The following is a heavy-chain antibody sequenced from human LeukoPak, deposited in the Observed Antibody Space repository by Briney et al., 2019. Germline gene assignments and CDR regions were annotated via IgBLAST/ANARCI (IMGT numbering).Heavy chain of an antibody. CDR1: GFTFSSYS. J-gene: IGHJ6*02. CDR2: ISSSSSYI. D-gene: IGHD2-2*01. CDR3: TRKYCSSTSCRSYYYYYGMDV. Sequence: GGSLRLSCAASGFTFSSYSMNWVRQAPGKGLEWVSSISSSSSYIYYADSVKGRFTISRDNAKNSLYLQMNSLKTEDTAVYYCTRKYCSSTSCRSYYYYYGMDVWGQGTTVTVSS. V-gene: IGHV3-21*03.